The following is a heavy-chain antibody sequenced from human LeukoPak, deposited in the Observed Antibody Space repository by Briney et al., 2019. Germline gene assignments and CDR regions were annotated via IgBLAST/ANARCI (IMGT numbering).Heavy chain of an antibody. CDR1: GGSISSGSYY. CDR2: IYTSGST. V-gene: IGHV4-61*02. CDR3: ARELYSSSWWDDAFDI. D-gene: IGHD6-13*01. J-gene: IGHJ3*02. Sequence: SQTLSLTCTVSGGSISSGSYYWSWIRQPAGKGLEWIGRIYTSGSTNYNPSLKSRVTISVDTSKNQFSLKLSSVTAADTAVYYCARELYSSSWWDDAFDIWGQGTMVTVSS.